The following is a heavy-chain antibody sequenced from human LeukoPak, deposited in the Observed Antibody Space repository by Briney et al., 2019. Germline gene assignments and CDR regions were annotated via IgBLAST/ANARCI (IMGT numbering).Heavy chain of an antibody. V-gene: IGHV3-7*03. Sequence: GGSLRLSCAASGFTFSSYWMTWVRQAPGKGLEWVANIKHDGSEKNYVDSVKGRFTISRDNAKNSLYLQMNSLRAEDTAVYYCATPLDYYDRSDSHQGGDWGQGTLVTVSS. D-gene: IGHD3-22*01. CDR3: ATPLDYYDRSDSHQGGD. CDR2: IKHDGSEK. J-gene: IGHJ4*02. CDR1: GFTFSSYW.